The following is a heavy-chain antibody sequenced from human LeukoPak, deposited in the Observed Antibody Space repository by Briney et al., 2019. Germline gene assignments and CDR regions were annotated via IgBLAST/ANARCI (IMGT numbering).Heavy chain of an antibody. CDR3: ARDPNGNYVGAFDFQR. D-gene: IGHD4-17*01. CDR2: ISGAGP. CDR1: GFTFGNYA. V-gene: IGHV3-23*01. Sequence: GGSLRLSCAASGFTFGNYALTWVRQAPGRGLEWVSSISGAGPYYADSVKGRFSISRDNYKNTLYLQMSSLRAEDTAVYYCARDPNGNYVGAFDFQRWGQGTLVTVSS. J-gene: IGHJ1*01.